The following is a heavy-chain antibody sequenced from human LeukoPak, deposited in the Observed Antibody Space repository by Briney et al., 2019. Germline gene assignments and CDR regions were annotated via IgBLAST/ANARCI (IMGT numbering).Heavy chain of an antibody. Sequence: GGSLRLSCAASGFTVSSNYMSWVRQAPGKGLEWVSVIYSGGSTYYADSVKGRFTISRDNSKNTLYLQMNSLRAEDTAVYYCARAGYCSGGSCSFTYYLDYWGQGTLVTVSS. J-gene: IGHJ4*02. D-gene: IGHD2-15*01. CDR3: ARAGYCSGGSCSFTYYLDY. V-gene: IGHV3-66*02. CDR2: IYSGGST. CDR1: GFTVSSNY.